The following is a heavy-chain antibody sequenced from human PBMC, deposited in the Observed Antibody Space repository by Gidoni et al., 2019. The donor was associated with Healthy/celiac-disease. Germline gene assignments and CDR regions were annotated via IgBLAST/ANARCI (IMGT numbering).Heavy chain of an antibody. J-gene: IGHJ4*02. D-gene: IGHD6-19*01. CDR3: ARHGRYSSGWYHYFDY. CDR2: IYYSGST. V-gene: IGHV4-39*01. Sequence: QLQLQESGPGLVKPSETLSLTCTFSGCSISSSSYYWGWIRQPPGKGLEWIGSIYYSGSTYYNPSLKSRVTISVDTSKNQFSLKLSSVTAADTAVYYCARHGRYSSGWYHYFDYWGQGTLVTVSS. CDR1: GCSISSSSYY.